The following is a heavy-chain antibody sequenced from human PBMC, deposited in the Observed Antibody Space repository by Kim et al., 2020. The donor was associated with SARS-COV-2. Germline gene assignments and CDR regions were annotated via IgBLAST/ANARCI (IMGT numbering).Heavy chain of an antibody. Sequence: GGSLRLSCAASGFTFSSYSMNWVRQAPGKGLEWVSYISSSSTIYYADSVKGRFTISRDNAKNSLYLQMNSLRDEDTAVYYCAREMYYYDSSGYSLYYFD. CDR1: GFTFSSYS. J-gene: IGHJ4*01. CDR3: AREMYYYDSSGYSLYYFD. CDR2: ISSSSTI. D-gene: IGHD3-22*01. V-gene: IGHV3-48*02.